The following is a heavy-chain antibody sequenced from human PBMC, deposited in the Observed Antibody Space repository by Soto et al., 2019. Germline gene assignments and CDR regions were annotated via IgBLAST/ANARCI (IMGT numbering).Heavy chain of an antibody. Sequence: QVQLQESGPGLVKPSQTLSLTCTVSGGSISSGGYYWSWIRKHPGKGLEWIGYIYYSGSTYYNPSLKSLVTISVDTSKNQFSLKLSYVTAADTAVYYCARWVVATSFDYCLQGTLVTVSS. CDR1: GGSISSGGYY. V-gene: IGHV4-31*01. CDR3: ARWVVATSFDY. CDR2: IYYSGST. D-gene: IGHD2-15*01. J-gene: IGHJ4*02.